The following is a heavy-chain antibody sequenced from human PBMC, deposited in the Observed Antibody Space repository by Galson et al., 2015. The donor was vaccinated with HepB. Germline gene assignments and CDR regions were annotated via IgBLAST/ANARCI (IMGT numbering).Heavy chain of an antibody. J-gene: IGHJ4*02. CDR2: ISWNSGSI. CDR3: AKAYSSSSGFDY. CDR1: GFTFDDYA. D-gene: IGHD6-6*01. V-gene: IGHV3-9*01. Sequence: SLRLSCAASGFTFDDYAMHWVRQAPGKGLEWVSGISWNSGSIGYADSVKGRFTISRDNAKNSLYLQMNSLRAEDTALYYCAKAYSSSSGFDYWGQGTLVTVSS.